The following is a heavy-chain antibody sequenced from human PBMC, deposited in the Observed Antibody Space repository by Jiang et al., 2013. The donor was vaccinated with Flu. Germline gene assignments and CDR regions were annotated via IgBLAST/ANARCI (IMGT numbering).Heavy chain of an antibody. CDR2: ISGSGGST. Sequence: LESGGGLVQPGGSLRLSCAASGFTFSSYAMSWVRQAPGKGLEWVSAISGSGGSTYYADSVKGRFTISRDNSKNTLYLQMNSLRAEDTAVYYCAKLGTAPSRKRVYFDYWGQGTLVTVSS. D-gene: IGHD1-14*01. J-gene: IGHJ4*02. V-gene: IGHV3-23*01. CDR3: AKLGTAPSRKRVYFDY. CDR1: GFTFSSYA.